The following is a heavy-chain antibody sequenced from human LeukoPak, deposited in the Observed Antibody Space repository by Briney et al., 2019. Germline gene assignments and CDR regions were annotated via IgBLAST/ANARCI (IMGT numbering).Heavy chain of an antibody. D-gene: IGHD6-19*01. J-gene: IGHJ4*02. CDR3: ASWPVGWYGEDS. Sequence: GSLRLSCAASGFTFSSYAMSWVRQAPGKGLEWVSVIYGGGSTYYADSVKGRFTISRDTPKNTLYLQMSSLRVEDTAVYYCASWPVGWYGEDSWGQGTLVTVSS. CDR2: IYGGGST. V-gene: IGHV3-23*03. CDR1: GFTFSSYA.